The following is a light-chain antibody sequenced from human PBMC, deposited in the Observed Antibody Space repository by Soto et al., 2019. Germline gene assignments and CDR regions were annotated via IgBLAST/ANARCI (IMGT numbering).Light chain of an antibody. CDR1: RTISNY. CDR2: VAS. Sequence: DIQMTQSPSSLSASVGDRVTITCRASRTISNYLNWYQQIPGKPPRLLISVASSLQSGVPSRFSGSGSGTDFTLTISSLQPEDFATYYCPQSYSTPKTFGQGTRLEIK. CDR3: PQSYSTPKT. J-gene: IGKJ2*01. V-gene: IGKV1-39*01.